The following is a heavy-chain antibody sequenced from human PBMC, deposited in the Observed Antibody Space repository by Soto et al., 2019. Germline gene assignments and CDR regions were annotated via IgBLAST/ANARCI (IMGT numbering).Heavy chain of an antibody. D-gene: IGHD5-12*01. CDR2: IKTNIDGGAT. CDR3: TPGRGGSAYVPGAY. CDR1: GFSFTSAW. V-gene: IGHV3-15*07. J-gene: IGHJ4*02. Sequence: EVQLVESGGGLVKPGGSLRPSCAASGFSFTSAWMNWVRQIPGKGLEWVGRIKTNIDGGATDYSAPVKGRFTISRDDSKDPVYLQMNSLKTADTAVYYCTPGRGGSAYVPGAYWGQGALVTVSS.